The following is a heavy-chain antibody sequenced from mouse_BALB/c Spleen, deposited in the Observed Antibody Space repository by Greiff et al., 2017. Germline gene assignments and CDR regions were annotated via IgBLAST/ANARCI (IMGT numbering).Heavy chain of an antibody. CDR2: IDPSDSYT. CDR3: TRGVGYYLDY. CDR1: GYTFTSYW. Sequence: QVQLQQPGAELVKPGASVKMSCKASGYTFTSYWMHWVKQRPGQGLEWIGVIDPSDSYTSYNQKFKGKATLTVDTSSSTAYMQLSSLTSEDSAVYYCTRGVGYYLDYWGQGTTLTVSS. D-gene: IGHD2-2*01. V-gene: IGHV1S127*01. J-gene: IGHJ2*01.